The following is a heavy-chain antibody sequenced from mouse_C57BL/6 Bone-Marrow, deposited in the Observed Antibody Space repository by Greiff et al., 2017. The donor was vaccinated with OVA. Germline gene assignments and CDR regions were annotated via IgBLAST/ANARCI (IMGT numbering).Heavy chain of an antibody. V-gene: IGHV1-39*01. D-gene: IGHD2-13*01. J-gene: IGHJ1*03. Sequence: VQLQQSGPELVKPGASVKISCKASGYSFTDYNMNWVKPSNGKSLEWIGVINPNYGTTSYNQKFKGKATLTVDQSSSTASMQLNSLTSEDSAVYYCESQGGESYWYCDVWGTGTTVTVSS. CDR3: ESQGGESYWYCDV. CDR1: GYSFTDYN. CDR2: INPNYGTT.